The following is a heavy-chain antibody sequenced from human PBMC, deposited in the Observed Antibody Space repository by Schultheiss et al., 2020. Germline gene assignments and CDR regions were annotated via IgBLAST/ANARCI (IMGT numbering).Heavy chain of an antibody. V-gene: IGHV3-66*01. CDR1: GIKVSNEF. Sequence: GGSLRLSCAASGIKVSNEFMTWVRQAPGKGLEWVSVIYSDGTTKYADAVKGRFTISRDNTNNSLYLHMHGLRAEDTAVYYCARGRSGFDYWGQGTLVTVSS. CDR3: ARGRSGFDY. CDR2: IYSDGTT. D-gene: IGHD1-26*01. J-gene: IGHJ4*02.